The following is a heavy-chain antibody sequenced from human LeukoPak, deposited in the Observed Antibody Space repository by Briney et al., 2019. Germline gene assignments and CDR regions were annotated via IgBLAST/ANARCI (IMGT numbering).Heavy chain of an antibody. J-gene: IGHJ4*02. V-gene: IGHV3-23*01. CDR2: SARGGTT. CDR3: AKANKYREPPYDY. D-gene: IGHD1-26*01. Sequence: SARGGTTYYADSVKGRFTISRDNSKNTLYLQMNSLRAEDTAVYYCAKANKYREPPYDYWGQGTLVTVSS.